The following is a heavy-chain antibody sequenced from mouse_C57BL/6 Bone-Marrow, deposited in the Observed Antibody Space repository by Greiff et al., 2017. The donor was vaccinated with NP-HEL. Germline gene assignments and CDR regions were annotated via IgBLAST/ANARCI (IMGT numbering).Heavy chain of an antibody. V-gene: IGHV3-6*01. D-gene: IGHD1-1*02. CDR3: ARVGNYLDY. Sequence: EVQLVESGPGLVKPSQSLSLTCSVTGYSITSGYYWNWIRQFPGNKLEWMGYISYDGSNNYNPSLTNRISITRDTSKNQFFLKLNSVTTEDTATYYCARVGNYLDYWGQGTTLTVSS. CDR1: GYSITSGYY. CDR2: ISYDGSN. J-gene: IGHJ2*01.